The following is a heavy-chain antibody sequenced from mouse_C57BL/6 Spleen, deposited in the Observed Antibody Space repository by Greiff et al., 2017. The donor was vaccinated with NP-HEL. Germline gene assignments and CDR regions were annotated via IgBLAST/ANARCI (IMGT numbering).Heavy chain of an antibody. CDR3: AKTSYYSNYEGPYYAMDY. J-gene: IGHJ4*01. CDR2: INPNNGGT. D-gene: IGHD2-5*01. Sequence: VQLQQSGPELVKPGASVKMSCKASGYTFTDYNMHWVKQSHGKSLEWIGYINPNNGGTSYNQKFKGKATLTVNKSSSTAYMELRSLTSEDSAVYYCAKTSYYSNYEGPYYAMDYWGQGTSVTVSS. CDR1: GYTFTDYN. V-gene: IGHV1-22*01.